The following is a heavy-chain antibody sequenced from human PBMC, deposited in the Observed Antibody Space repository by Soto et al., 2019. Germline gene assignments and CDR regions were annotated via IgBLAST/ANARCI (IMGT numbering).Heavy chain of an antibody. CDR2: IMPIPDIT. V-gene: IGHV1-69*08. J-gene: IGHJ3*01. D-gene: IGHD3-3*01. Sequence: QVQLVQSGAEVRKPGSSVKVSCKAPGGTFSTYIISWVRQAPGQGLEWMGRIMPIPDITNYAQKFQGRVTVTADRSTSTASMELTSLKYEDTAVYYCATDRITTRGDAFDLWGQGPMVTVTS. CDR3: ATDRITTRGDAFDL. CDR1: GGTFSTYI.